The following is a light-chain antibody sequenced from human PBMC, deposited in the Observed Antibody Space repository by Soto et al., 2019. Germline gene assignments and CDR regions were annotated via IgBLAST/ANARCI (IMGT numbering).Light chain of an antibody. V-gene: IGKV3-11*01. Sequence: EIVLTQSPAPLSLSPGERATLSCRASQSVSSYLAWYQQKPGQAHRLLIYDAYNRATGIQARFSGSGSGTDFTLTIRSLEPEDFAVYYCKQRSNWPRTFGQGTKVDIK. CDR2: DAY. CDR1: QSVSSY. J-gene: IGKJ1*01. CDR3: KQRSNWPRT.